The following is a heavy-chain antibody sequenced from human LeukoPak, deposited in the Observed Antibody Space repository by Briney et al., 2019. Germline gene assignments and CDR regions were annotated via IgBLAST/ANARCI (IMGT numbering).Heavy chain of an antibody. CDR2: IYNSGST. J-gene: IGHJ3*02. CDR3: ACLTTADAFDI. CDR1: GGSISSYY. Sequence: SETLSLTCTVSGGSISSYYWSWIRQPPGKGLEWIGYIYNSGSTNYNPSLKSRVTISVDTSKNQFSLKLSSVTAADTAVYYCACLTTADAFDIWGQGTMVAVSS. D-gene: IGHD3-22*01. V-gene: IGHV4-59*01.